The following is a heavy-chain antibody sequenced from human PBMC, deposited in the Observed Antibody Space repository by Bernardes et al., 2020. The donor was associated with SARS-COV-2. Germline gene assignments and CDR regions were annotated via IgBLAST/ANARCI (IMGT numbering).Heavy chain of an antibody. CDR3: ARASVHTAMVGAFDI. Sequence: SETLSLTCTVSGASISSPYWSWIRQPPGTGLEWIGYIYHTGTTTYNPSLRSRVTISIHTAKNHFSLDLRSVTAADTALYYCARASVHTAMVGAFDIWGQGTGVTVS. V-gene: IGHV4-59*11. D-gene: IGHD5-18*01. CDR2: IYHTGTT. J-gene: IGHJ3*02. CDR1: GASISSPY.